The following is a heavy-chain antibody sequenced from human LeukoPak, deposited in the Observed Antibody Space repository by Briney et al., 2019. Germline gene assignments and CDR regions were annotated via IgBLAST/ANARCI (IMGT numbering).Heavy chain of an antibody. CDR1: GFTFSSYA. D-gene: IGHD3-22*01. J-gene: IGHJ4*02. Sequence: PGGSLRLSCAASGFTFSSYAMSWVRQAPGVGLEWVSAISGGGGNSWYADSVKGRFTISRDNSKNTLYMQMNSLRAEDTAIYYCAKDSYDSSGSRYDCWGQGTLVTVSS. CDR3: AKDSYDSSGSRYDC. V-gene: IGHV3-23*01. CDR2: ISGGGGNS.